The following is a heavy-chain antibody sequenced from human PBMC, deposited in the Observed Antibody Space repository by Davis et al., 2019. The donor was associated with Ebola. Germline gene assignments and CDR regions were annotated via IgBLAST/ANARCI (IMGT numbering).Heavy chain of an antibody. CDR2: ISGGSDDR. D-gene: IGHD5/OR15-5a*01. J-gene: IGHJ4*02. CDR3: AKGWVYGKLIEN. Sequence: GESLKISCAASGFTFSSYAMSWVRQAPGKGLEWVSAISGGSDDRYYAESVRGRFTISRDNSKNTLYLQMNSLRAEDTALYYCAKGWVYGKLIENWGQGTLVTVSS. V-gene: IGHV3-23*01. CDR1: GFTFSSYA.